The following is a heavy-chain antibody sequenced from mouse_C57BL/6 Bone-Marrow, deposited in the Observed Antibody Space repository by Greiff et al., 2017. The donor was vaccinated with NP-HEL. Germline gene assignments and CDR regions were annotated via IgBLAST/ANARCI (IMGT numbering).Heavy chain of an antibody. V-gene: IGHV1-81*01. Sequence: QVQLQQSGAELARPGASVKLSCKASGYTFTSYGISWVKQRTGQGLEWIGEIYPRSGNTYYNEKFKGKATLTADKSSSKAYMELRSLTSEDSAVYFCARWDYYGSSYWYFDVWGTGTTVTVSS. J-gene: IGHJ1*03. CDR3: ARWDYYGSSYWYFDV. D-gene: IGHD1-1*01. CDR2: IYPRSGNT. CDR1: GYTFTSYG.